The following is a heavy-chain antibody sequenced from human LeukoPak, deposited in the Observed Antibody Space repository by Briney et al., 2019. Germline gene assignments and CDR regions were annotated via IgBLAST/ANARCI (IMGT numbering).Heavy chain of an antibody. D-gene: IGHD2-15*01. CDR1: GYSFTSYW. CDR3: ARPARSGGSPRTAFDI. V-gene: IGHV5-51*01. CDR2: IYPGDSDT. J-gene: IGHJ3*02. Sequence: GESLKISCKGSGYSFTSYWIGWVRQMPGKGLEWMGIIYPGDSDTRYSPSFQGQVTISADKSISSAYLQWSSLKASDTAMYYCARPARSGGSPRTAFDIWGLGTMVTVSS.